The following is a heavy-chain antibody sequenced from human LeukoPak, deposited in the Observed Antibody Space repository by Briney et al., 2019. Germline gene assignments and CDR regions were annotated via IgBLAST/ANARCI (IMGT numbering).Heavy chain of an antibody. Sequence: KPGGSLRLSCAASGFTFSSYSMNWVRQAPGKVLEWFSSISSSSSYIYYADSVKGRFTISRDNAKNSLYLQMNSLRAEDTAVYYCARGSFLRFLEWLSSYYFDYWGQGTLVTVSS. CDR1: GFTFSSYS. D-gene: IGHD3-3*01. V-gene: IGHV3-21*01. J-gene: IGHJ4*02. CDR3: ARGSFLRFLEWLSSYYFDY. CDR2: ISSSSSYI.